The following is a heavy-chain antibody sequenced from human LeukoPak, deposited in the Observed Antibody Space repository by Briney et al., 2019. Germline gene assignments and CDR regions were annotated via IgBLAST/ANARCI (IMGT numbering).Heavy chain of an antibody. J-gene: IGHJ6*03. CDR2: IYYSGST. Sequence: PSETLSLTCAVYGGSFSGYYWSWIRQPPGKGLEWIGYIYYSGSTNYNPSLKSRVTISVDTPKNQFSLKLSSVTAADTAVYYCARTTEGYCRGRSCYSYYYYMDVWGKGTTVTVSS. CDR1: GGSFSGYY. D-gene: IGHD2-15*01. V-gene: IGHV4-59*01. CDR3: ARTTEGYCRGRSCYSYYYYMDV.